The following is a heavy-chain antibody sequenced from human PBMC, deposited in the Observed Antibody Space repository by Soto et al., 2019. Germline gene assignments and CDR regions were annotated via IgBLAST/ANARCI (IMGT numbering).Heavy chain of an antibody. D-gene: IGHD3-10*01. CDR1: GGSISSGGYY. CDR3: ARGPSMVRGVIMVNFDY. Sequence: QVQLQESGPGLVKPSQTLSLTCTVSGGSISSGGYYWSWIRQHPGKGLEWIGYIYYSGSTYYNPSLKSRGTISVDTSKNQFSLKLSSVTAADTAVYYCARGPSMVRGVIMVNFDYWGQGTLVTVSS. J-gene: IGHJ4*02. V-gene: IGHV4-31*03. CDR2: IYYSGST.